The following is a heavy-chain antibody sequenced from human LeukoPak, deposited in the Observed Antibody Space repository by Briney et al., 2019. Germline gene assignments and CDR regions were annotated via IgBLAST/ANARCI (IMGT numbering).Heavy chain of an antibody. D-gene: IGHD2-2*01. CDR1: GFTFSSYE. CDR2: ITFGSTYI. Sequence: GGSLRLSCAASGFTFSSYEMNWVRQAPGKGLEWVSSITFGSTYIYYADSVKGRFTISRDNAKNSLYLQLNSLRAEDTAVYYCARAVGHCSTTSCYAWLDPWGQGTLVTVSS. CDR3: ARAVGHCSTTSCYAWLDP. V-gene: IGHV3-21*01. J-gene: IGHJ5*02.